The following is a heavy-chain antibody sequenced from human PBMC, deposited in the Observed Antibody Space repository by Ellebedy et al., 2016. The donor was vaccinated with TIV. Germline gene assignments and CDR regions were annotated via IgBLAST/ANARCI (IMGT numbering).Heavy chain of an antibody. CDR1: GYTFTSFW. Sequence: KVSCRGSGYTFTSFWIGWMRQMPGEGLEWMGIINPGDSDIRYSPSFQGQVTISADKSISTAYLQWSSLKASDTAMYYCARRDTWSGYFGYYYYGMDVWGQGTTVTVSS. D-gene: IGHD3-3*01. V-gene: IGHV5-51*01. CDR3: ARRDTWSGYFGYYYYGMDV. CDR2: INPGDSDI. J-gene: IGHJ6*02.